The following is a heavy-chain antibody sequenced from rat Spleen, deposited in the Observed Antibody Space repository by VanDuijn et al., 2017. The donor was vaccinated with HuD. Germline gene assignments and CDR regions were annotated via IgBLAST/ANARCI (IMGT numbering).Heavy chain of an antibody. D-gene: IGHD1-9*01. V-gene: IGHV5-29*01. J-gene: IGHJ2*01. CDR1: GFTFSDYS. CDR3: ARRHYGYTDYFDY. CDR2: ISYGDSSGHSGT. Sequence: EVQLVESDGGLVQPGRSLKLSCAASGFTFSDYSVAWVRQAPTKGLEWVATISYGDSSGHSGTYYRDSVKGRFTISRDNAKSTLSLQMDSLRSEDTATYYCARRHYGYTDYFDYWGQGVMVTVSS.